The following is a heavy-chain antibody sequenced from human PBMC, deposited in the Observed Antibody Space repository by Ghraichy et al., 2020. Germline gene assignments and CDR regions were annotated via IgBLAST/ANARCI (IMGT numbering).Heavy chain of an antibody. D-gene: IGHD6-19*01. CDR3: AKDLAVAGMIVFYGMDV. Sequence: GGSLRLSCAASGFTFSSYGMHWVRQAPGKGLEWVAVIWYDGSNKYYADPVKGRFTISRDNSKNTLYLQMNSLRAEDTAVYYCAKDLAVAGMIVFYGMDVWGQGTTVTVSS. CDR2: IWYDGSNK. CDR1: GFTFSSYG. J-gene: IGHJ6*02. V-gene: IGHV3-33*06.